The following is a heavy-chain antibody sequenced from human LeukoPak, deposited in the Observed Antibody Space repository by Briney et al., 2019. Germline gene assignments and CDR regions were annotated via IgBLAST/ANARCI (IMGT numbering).Heavy chain of an antibody. D-gene: IGHD5-12*01. CDR1: GGSIDNHY. CDR3: ARERAGSGYSGHDGGWFDP. V-gene: IGHV4-4*07. CDR2: IYSSGSS. Sequence: SETLSLTCTVSGGSIDNHYWSWIRQPAGKELEWIGRIYSSGSSSFNPSLKSRVTMSVDTSKNQFSLKLSSVTAADTAVYYCARERAGSGYSGHDGGWFDPWGQGTLVTVSS. J-gene: IGHJ5*02.